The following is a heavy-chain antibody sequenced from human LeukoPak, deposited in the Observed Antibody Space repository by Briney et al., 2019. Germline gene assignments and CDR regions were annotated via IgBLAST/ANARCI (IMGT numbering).Heavy chain of an antibody. CDR1: GGSFSGYY. Sequence: SETLSLTCAVYGGSFSGYYWSWIRQPPGKGLEWIGEINHSGSTNHNPSLKSRVTISVDMSKNQFSLKLSSVTAADTAVYYCARLSPYDYVWGSYRYPHYFDYWGQGTLVTVSS. CDR2: INHSGST. V-gene: IGHV4-34*01. J-gene: IGHJ4*02. CDR3: ARLSPYDYVWGSYRYPHYFDY. D-gene: IGHD3-16*02.